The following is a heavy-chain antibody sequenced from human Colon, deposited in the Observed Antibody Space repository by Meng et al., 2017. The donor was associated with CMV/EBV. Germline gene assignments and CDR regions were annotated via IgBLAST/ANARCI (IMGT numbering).Heavy chain of an antibody. CDR3: ARDREVVPAEGFDI. Sequence: GESLKISCAASGFTFSSYWMHWVRQAPGKGLVWVSRINSDGSSTSYADSVKGRFTISRDNAKNTLYLQMNSLRAEDTAVHYCARDREVVPAEGFDIWGQGTMVTVSS. J-gene: IGHJ3*02. CDR1: GFTFSSYW. D-gene: IGHD2-2*01. V-gene: IGHV3-74*01. CDR2: INSDGSST.